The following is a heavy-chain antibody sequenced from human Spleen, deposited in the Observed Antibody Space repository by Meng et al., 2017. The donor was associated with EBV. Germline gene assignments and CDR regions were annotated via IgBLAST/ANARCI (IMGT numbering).Heavy chain of an antibody. CDR2: IPSDASHNK. J-gene: IGHJ5*02. Sequence: QGHLGESGGGVVQPGRSLRRSCAASGFIFSDYGFHWVRQAPGKGPEWVAIIPSDASHNKYYADSVKGRFTISRDNSKNTLFLQMNNLRAEDTAVYYCARDLSGRFDPWGQGTLVTVSS. CDR1: GFIFSDYG. CDR3: ARDLSGRFDP. V-gene: IGHV3-30*03. D-gene: IGHD1-14*01.